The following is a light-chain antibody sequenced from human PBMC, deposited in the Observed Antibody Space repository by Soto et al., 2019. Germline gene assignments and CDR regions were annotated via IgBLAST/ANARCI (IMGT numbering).Light chain of an antibody. CDR3: QQYNTYSP. CDR2: DAS. Sequence: IQVNQSPSLLSASIGDRVTITCRASQSISRLLAWYQQKPGKAPKALIYDASTLRSGVPSRFSGGGSGTEFTLTISSLQPDDFATYYCQQYNTYSPFGQVTRLEIK. V-gene: IGKV1-5*01. J-gene: IGKJ5*01. CDR1: QSISRL.